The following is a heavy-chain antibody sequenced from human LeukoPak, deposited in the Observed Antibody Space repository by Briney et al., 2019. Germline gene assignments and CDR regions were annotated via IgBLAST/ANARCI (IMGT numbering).Heavy chain of an antibody. CDR1: GFTFSSYA. J-gene: IGHJ6*03. CDR2: ISYDGSNK. CDR3: ARWATAQGLYYYYYMDV. V-gene: IGHV3-30*14. Sequence: GGSLRLSCAASGFTFSSYAMHWVRQAPGKGLEWVAVISYDGSNKYYADSVRGLFTISRDNSKNTLYLQMNSLRAEDTAVYYCARWATAQGLYYYYYMDVWGKGTTVTASS. D-gene: IGHD5-12*01.